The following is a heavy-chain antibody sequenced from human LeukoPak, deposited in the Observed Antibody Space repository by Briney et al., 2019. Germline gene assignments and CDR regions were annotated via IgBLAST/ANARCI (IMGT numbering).Heavy chain of an antibody. D-gene: IGHD3-10*01. J-gene: IGHJ3*02. CDR3: ATGAASDAFDI. V-gene: IGHV4-30-4*01. Sequence: QASETLSLTCTVSGGSISSGDYYWSWIRQPPGKGLEWIGYIYYSGSTYYNPSLKSRVTISVDTSKNQFSLKLSPVTAADTAVYYCATGAASDAFDIWGQGTMVTVSS. CDR2: IYYSGST. CDR1: GGSISSGDYY.